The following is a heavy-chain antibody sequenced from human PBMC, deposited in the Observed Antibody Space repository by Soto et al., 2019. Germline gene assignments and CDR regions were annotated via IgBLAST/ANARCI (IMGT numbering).Heavy chain of an antibody. Sequence: PSETLSLTCSVSGGSIRSCYWSWIRQPPGKGLAWIWYIDSSGTTNYNPSLQSRVTISGETSKKKISLNLRSVTAAETAVYYCARRAATISGTLILREVLHXLGQVTNVTGS. CDR1: GGSIRSCY. J-gene: IGHJ3*02. CDR3: ARRAATISGTLILREVLHX. D-gene: IGHD1-1*01. CDR2: IDSSGTT. V-gene: IGHV4-59*01.